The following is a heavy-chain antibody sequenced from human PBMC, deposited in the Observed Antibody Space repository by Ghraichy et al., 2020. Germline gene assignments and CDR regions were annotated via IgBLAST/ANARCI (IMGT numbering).Heavy chain of an antibody. V-gene: IGHV3-21*01. D-gene: IGHD3-22*01. J-gene: IGHJ4*01. CDR3: ARECPGPNYYDRSGYDRQFDY. Sequence: SSISGSSTYIYYADSVKGRFTISRDNAKNSLYLQMNSLRAEDTAVYYCARECPGPNYYDRSGYDRQFDYWGHGILVTVSS. CDR2: ISGSSTYI.